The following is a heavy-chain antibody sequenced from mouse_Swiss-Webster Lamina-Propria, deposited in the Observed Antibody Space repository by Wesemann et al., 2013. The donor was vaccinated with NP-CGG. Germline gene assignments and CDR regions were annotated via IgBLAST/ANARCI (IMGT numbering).Heavy chain of an antibody. D-gene: IGHD1-1*01. V-gene: IGHV5-9-1*01. Sequence: LEWVATISSGGSYTYYPDSVKGRFTISRDNAKNTLYLQMSSLRSEDTSMYYCARPLYYGPYWFAYWGQGTLVTVSA. CDR2: ISSGGSYT. J-gene: IGHJ3*01. CDR3: ARPLYYGPYWFAY.